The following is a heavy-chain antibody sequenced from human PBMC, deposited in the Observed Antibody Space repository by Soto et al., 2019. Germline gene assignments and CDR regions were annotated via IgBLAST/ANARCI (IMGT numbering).Heavy chain of an antibody. Sequence: EVQLVESGGGLVQPGGSLRLSCAASGFTFSNYWMSWVRQAPGKGLEWVASIKQEGSEKDYVDSVRGRFTISRDNAKKSLYLQMNILRAEDTAVYYCAIDHWAYDFWIRKGYFYYPDVWGKGTPVTVSS. CDR3: AIDHWAYDFWIRKGYFYYPDV. CDR1: GFTFSNYW. CDR2: IKQEGSEK. V-gene: IGHV3-7*01. D-gene: IGHD3-3*01. J-gene: IGHJ6*04.